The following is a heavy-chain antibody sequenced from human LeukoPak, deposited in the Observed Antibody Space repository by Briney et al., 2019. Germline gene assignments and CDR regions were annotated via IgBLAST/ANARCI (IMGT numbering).Heavy chain of an antibody. CDR2: IYYSGST. CDR3: AWATGRDGYNGGFDY. Sequence: SETLSLTCTVSGGSISSHYWSWIRQPPGKGLEWIGYIYYSGSTNYNPSLKSRVTISVDTSKNQFSLKLSSVTAADTAVYYCAWATGRDGYNGGFDYWGQGTLVTVSS. D-gene: IGHD5-24*01. CDR1: GGSISSHY. J-gene: IGHJ4*02. V-gene: IGHV4-59*11.